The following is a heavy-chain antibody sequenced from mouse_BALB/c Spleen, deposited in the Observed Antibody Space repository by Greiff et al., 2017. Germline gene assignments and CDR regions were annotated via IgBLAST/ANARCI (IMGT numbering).Heavy chain of an antibody. J-gene: IGHJ4*01. V-gene: IGHV5-12-2*01. CDR2: ISNGGGST. D-gene: IGHD2-4*01. Sequence: EVQGVESGGGLVQPGGSLKLSCAASGFTFSSYTMSWVRQTPEKRLEWVAYISNGGGSTYYPDTVKGRFTISRDNAKNTLYLQMSSLKSEDTAMYYCARSDYEDYAMDYWGQGTSVTVSS. CDR3: ARSDYEDYAMDY. CDR1: GFTFSSYT.